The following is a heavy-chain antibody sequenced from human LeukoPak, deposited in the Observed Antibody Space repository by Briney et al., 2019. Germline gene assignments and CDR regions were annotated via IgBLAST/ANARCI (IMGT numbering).Heavy chain of an antibody. D-gene: IGHD3-10*01. V-gene: IGHV1-2*02. Sequence: ASVKVSCKASGYTFTGYYMHWMRQAPGQGLEWMGSINPNTGGTNCAQKFQGRVTMTRDTSISTAYMELSRLTSDDTAVNYCARKSVGDPWDNWGQGTLVTVSS. CDR2: INPNTGGT. J-gene: IGHJ4*02. CDR3: ARKSVGDPWDN. CDR1: GYTFTGYY.